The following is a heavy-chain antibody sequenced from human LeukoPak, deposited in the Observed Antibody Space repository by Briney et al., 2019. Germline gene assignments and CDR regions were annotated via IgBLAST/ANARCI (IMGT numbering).Heavy chain of an antibody. CDR1: GGTFSSYA. CDR2: IIPILGIA. J-gene: IGHJ4*02. Sequence: SVKVSCKASGGTFSSYAISWVRQAPGQGLEWMGRIIPILGIANYAQKFQGRVTITADKSTSTAYMELSSLRSEDTAVYYCAKDLLQYYFDYWGQGTLVTVSS. CDR3: AKDLLQYYFDY. V-gene: IGHV1-69*04.